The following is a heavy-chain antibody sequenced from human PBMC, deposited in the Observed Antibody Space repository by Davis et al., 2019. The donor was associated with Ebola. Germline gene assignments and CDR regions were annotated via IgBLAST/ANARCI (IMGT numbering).Heavy chain of an antibody. CDR2: IYYSGST. CDR1: GGSISSYY. CDR3: ARHLGSGWYYY. Sequence: SETLSLTCTVSGGSISSYYWSWIRQPPGKGLEWIGYIYYSGSTNYNPSLKSRVTISVDTSKNQFSLKLSSVTAADTAVYYCARHLGSGWYYYWGQGTLVTVSS. J-gene: IGHJ4*02. V-gene: IGHV4-59*08. D-gene: IGHD6-19*01.